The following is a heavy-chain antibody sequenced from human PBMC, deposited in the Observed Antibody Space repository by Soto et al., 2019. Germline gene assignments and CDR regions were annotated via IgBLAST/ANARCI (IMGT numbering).Heavy chain of an antibody. CDR3: ANGRDGDNYDY. V-gene: IGHV3-23*01. CDR1: GLTFSNYG. J-gene: IGHJ4*02. CDR2: ISDSGGST. D-gene: IGHD5-12*01. Sequence: EVQLLESGGGLVQPGGSLRLSCAASGLTFSNYGMTWVRQAPGKGLEWVSVISDSGGSTYYADSVKGRFTISRDNSENTVYLQMNSLRAEDTAVYYCANGRDGDNYDYWGQGTLVTVSS.